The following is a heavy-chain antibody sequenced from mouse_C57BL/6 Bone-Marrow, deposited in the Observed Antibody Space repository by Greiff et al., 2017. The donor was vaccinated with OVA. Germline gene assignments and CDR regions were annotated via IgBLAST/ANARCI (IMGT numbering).Heavy chain of an antibody. Sequence: VQLQQSGPGLVQPSQSLSITCTVSGFSLTSYGVHWVRQSPGKGLEWLGVIWRGGSTDYNAAFMSRLSITKDNSKSQVFFKMNSLQADDTAIYYCAKKSFYGNYGGGAMDYWGQGTSVTVSS. J-gene: IGHJ4*01. CDR1: GFSLTSYG. D-gene: IGHD2-10*01. V-gene: IGHV2-5*01. CDR3: AKKSFYGNYGGGAMDY. CDR2: IWRGGST.